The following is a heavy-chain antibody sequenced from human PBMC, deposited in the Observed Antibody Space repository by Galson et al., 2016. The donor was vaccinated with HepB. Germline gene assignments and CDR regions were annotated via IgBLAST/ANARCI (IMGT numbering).Heavy chain of an antibody. D-gene: IGHD3-3*01. CDR3: GRDGVGQTFFDFWSGLRHLDY. Sequence: SVKVSCKASGYTFTTYYIHWVRQAPGQGLEWMGIINPSGGSPSYAQKFQGRVTMTRDTSSSPVYMELSSLTSDDTAVYYCGRDGVGQTFFDFWSGLRHLDYWGQGTLVTVSS. CDR2: INPSGGSP. V-gene: IGHV1-46*01. J-gene: IGHJ4*02. CDR1: GYTFTTYY.